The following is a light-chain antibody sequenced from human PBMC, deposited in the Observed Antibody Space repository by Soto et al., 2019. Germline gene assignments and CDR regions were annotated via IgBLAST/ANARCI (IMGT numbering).Light chain of an antibody. J-gene: IGLJ1*01. CDR3: FSYTSSGTYV. Sequence: QSALTQPASVSRSPGQSITISCTGTSSDVGGYNYVSWYPQHPGKATKLMIYEVSNRPSGVSTRFSGSKSGNTASLTISGLQAEDETDYYCFSYTSSGTYVFGTGTKVTVL. CDR1: SSDVGGYNY. V-gene: IGLV2-14*01. CDR2: EVS.